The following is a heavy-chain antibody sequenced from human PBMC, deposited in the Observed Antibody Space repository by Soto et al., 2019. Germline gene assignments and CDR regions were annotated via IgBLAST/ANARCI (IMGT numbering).Heavy chain of an antibody. CDR1: GYTLTELS. CDR2: FDPEDGET. J-gene: IGHJ2*01. Sequence: VASVKVSCKVSGYTLTELSMHWVRQAPGKGLEWMGGFDPEDGETIYAQKFQGRVTMTEDTSTDTAYMELSSLRSEDTAVYYCATDLRGYSYGIPYWYFDLWGRGTLVTVSS. D-gene: IGHD5-18*01. CDR3: ATDLRGYSYGIPYWYFDL. V-gene: IGHV1-24*01.